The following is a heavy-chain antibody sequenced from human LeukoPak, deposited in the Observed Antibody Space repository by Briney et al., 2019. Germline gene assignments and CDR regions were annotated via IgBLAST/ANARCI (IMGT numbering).Heavy chain of an antibody. V-gene: IGHV1-8*01. J-gene: IGHJ4*02. CDR3: ARGYSSGWYDY. Sequence: ASVKVSCKASGYSFTNYDINWVRQATGHGLEWMGWMNPNSGTVGYAQKFQGRVTMTRNASISAAYMELSSLTSEDAAVYYCARGYSSGWYDYWGQGTLVTVSS. CDR1: GYSFTNYD. D-gene: IGHD6-19*01. CDR2: MNPNSGTV.